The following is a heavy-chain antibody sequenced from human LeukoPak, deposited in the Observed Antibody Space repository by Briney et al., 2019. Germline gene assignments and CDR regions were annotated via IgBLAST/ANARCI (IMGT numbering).Heavy chain of an antibody. D-gene: IGHD3-9*01. CDR1: GFTFSSYA. Sequence: GGSLRLSCAASGFTFSSYAMSWVRQAPGKGLEWVSAISGSGGSTYYADSVKGRFTISRDNSKNTLYLQMNSLRAEDTAVYYCATRFDWLSLRALDYWGQGTLVTVSS. CDR3: ATRFDWLSLRALDY. CDR2: ISGSGGST. J-gene: IGHJ4*02. V-gene: IGHV3-23*01.